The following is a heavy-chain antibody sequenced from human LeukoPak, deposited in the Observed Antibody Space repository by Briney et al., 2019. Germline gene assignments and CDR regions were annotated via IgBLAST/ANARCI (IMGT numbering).Heavy chain of an antibody. D-gene: IGHD4-17*01. Sequence: GASVTVSFKASGYTFTDYYIHWVRQAPGQGLEWMGWINPNSGGPNYAQKFQGRVTMTRDTSISTAYMELSRLRSDDTALYYCARTLNDYGDYKGAFDIWGQGTMVTVSS. CDR3: ARTLNDYGDYKGAFDI. CDR2: INPNSGGP. V-gene: IGHV1-2*02. J-gene: IGHJ3*02. CDR1: GYTFTDYY.